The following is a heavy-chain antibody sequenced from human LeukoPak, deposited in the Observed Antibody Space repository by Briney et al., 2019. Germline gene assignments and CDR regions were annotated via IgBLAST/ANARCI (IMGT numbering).Heavy chain of an antibody. CDR2: ISYDGSNK. J-gene: IGHJ4*02. CDR1: GFTFSSYA. D-gene: IGHD1-26*01. V-gene: IGHV3-30-3*01. CDR3: ARDPSGSYYVGYFDY. Sequence: GGSLRLSCAASGFTFSSYAMHWVRQAPGKGLEWVAVISYDGSNKYYADSVKGRFTISRDNSKNTLYLQMNSLRAEDTAVYYCARDPSGSYYVGYFDYGGQGTLVTVSS.